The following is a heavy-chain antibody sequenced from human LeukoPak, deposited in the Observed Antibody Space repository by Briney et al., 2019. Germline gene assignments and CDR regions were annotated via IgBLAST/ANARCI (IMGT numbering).Heavy chain of an antibody. J-gene: IGHJ4*02. CDR2: ISSNGGST. V-gene: IGHV3-64*01. CDR1: GFTFSSYA. D-gene: IGHD7-27*01. CDR3: ARESNWGSPPDY. Sequence: GGSLRLSCAASGFTFSSYAMHWVRQAPGKGLEYVSVISSNGGSTYYANSVKGRFTISRDNSKNTLYLQMGSLRAEDMAVYYCARESNWGSPPDYWGQGTLVTVSS.